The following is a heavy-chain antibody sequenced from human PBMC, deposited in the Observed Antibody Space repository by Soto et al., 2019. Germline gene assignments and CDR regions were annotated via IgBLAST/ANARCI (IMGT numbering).Heavy chain of an antibody. V-gene: IGHV1-69*01. CDR1: GGTFSSYA. Sequence: QVQLVQSGAEVKKPGSSVKVSCKASGGTFSSYAISWVRQAPGQGLEWMGGIIPIFGTANYAQKFQGRVTITADESTSTAYMELSSLRSEDTAVYYCARVNGMITFGGVIVPDAFDIWGQGTMVTVSS. CDR3: ARVNGMITFGGVIVPDAFDI. CDR2: IIPIFGTA. D-gene: IGHD3-16*02. J-gene: IGHJ3*02.